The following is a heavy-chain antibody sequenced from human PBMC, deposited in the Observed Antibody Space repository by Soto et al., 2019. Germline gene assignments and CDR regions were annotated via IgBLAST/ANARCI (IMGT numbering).Heavy chain of an antibody. CDR1: GYSFTSNW. CDR2: IFPGDSDT. J-gene: IGHJ4*02. D-gene: IGHD3-22*01. V-gene: IGHV5-51*01. CDR3: ARHLYESSGYRYFDL. Sequence: EVQLVQSGAEAKKPGESLQISCQGSGYSFTSNWIGWVRQMPGKGLEWMGIIFPGDSDTKYSPSFQGQVTISVDKSINTAYLQWSSLKASDTAMYYCARHLYESSGYRYFDLWGQGTLITVSS.